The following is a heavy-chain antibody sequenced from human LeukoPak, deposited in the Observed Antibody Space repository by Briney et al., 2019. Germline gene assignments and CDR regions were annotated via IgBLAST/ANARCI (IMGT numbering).Heavy chain of an antibody. D-gene: IGHD3-22*01. CDR2: LNSDGSST. CDR3: ARDSDSSGSMDY. V-gene: IGHV3-74*01. J-gene: IGHJ4*02. Sequence: GGSLRLSCAASGFTFSRYWMHWVRQAPGKGLVGVSRLNSDGSSTTYADSVKGRFTSSRDNAKDTLYLQMNGLRAEDTAVYYCARDSDSSGSMDYWGQGTLVTVSS. CDR1: GFTFSRYW.